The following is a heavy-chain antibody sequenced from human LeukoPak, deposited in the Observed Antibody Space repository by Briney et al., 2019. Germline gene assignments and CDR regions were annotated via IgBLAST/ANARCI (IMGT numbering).Heavy chain of an antibody. V-gene: IGHV3-30*18. D-gene: IGHD1-1*01. CDR3: AKARSYNWNDGFDY. CDR1: GFTFSTYG. Sequence: PGGSLRLSCAASGFTFSTYGMHWVRQAPGKGLEWVAVISYDGSNKYYADSVKGRFTISRDNSKNTLYLQMNSLRAEDTAVYYCAKARSYNWNDGFDYWGQGTLVTVSS. CDR2: ISYDGSNK. J-gene: IGHJ4*02.